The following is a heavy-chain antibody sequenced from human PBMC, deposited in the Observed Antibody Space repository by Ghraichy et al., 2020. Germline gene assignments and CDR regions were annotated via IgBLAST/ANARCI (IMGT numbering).Heavy chain of an antibody. V-gene: IGHV3-23*01. CDR3: AKRRGSIPGEDFDY. Sequence: LSLTCAASGFTFSSYAMSWVRQAPGKGLEWVSAISGSGGSTYYADSVKGRFTISRDNSKNTLYLQMNSLRAEDTAVYYCAKRRGSIPGEDFDYWGQGTLVTVSS. CDR1: GFTFSSYA. J-gene: IGHJ4*02. CDR2: ISGSGGST. D-gene: IGHD2-21*01.